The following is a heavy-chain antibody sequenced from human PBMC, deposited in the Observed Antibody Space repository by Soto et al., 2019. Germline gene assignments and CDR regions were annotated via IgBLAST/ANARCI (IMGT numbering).Heavy chain of an antibody. CDR3: ASSSTGLSYYYYGMDV. CDR2: IIPIFGTA. J-gene: IGHJ6*02. V-gene: IGHV1-69*14. CDR1: GGTFTSYA. Sequence: VHRVQSGAEVKKPGSSVKFSCKASGGTFTSYAISWVRQAPEQGLEWMGGIIPIFGTANYAQKFQGRVTITADKSTSTAYMELSSLRSEDTAVYYCASSSTGLSYYYYGMDVWGQGTTVTVSS. D-gene: IGHD6-6*01.